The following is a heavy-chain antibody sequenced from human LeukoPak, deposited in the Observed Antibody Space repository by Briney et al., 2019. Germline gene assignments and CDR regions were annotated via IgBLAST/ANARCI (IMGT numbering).Heavy chain of an antibody. V-gene: IGHV3-23*01. Sequence: PGGSLRLSCAASGFTFSSYEMNWVRQAPGKGLEWVSAISGSGGSTYYADSVKGRFTISRDNSKNTLYLQMNSLRAEDTAVYYCAKDSEMATISSFDYWGQGTLVTVSS. CDR1: GFTFSSYE. D-gene: IGHD5-24*01. CDR2: ISGSGGST. J-gene: IGHJ4*02. CDR3: AKDSEMATISSFDY.